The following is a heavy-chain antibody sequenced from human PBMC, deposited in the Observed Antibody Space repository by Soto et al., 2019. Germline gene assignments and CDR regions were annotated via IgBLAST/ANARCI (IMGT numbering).Heavy chain of an antibody. CDR2: IKQDGSEK. V-gene: IGHV3-7*01. J-gene: IGHJ6*02. D-gene: IGHD1-26*01. Sequence: EVQLVESGGGLVQPGGSLRLSCAASGFTFSSYWMSWVRQAPGKGLEWVANIKQDGSEKYYVDSVKGRFTISRDNAKNSLYLQMNSRRAEDTAGYYCARDRDGSYYGGMDVWGQGTTVTGSS. CDR1: GFTFSSYW. CDR3: ARDRDGSYYGGMDV.